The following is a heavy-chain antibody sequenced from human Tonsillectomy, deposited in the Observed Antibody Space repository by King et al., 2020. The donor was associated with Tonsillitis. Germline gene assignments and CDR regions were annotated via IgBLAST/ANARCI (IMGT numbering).Heavy chain of an antibody. CDR2: IDYSGTT. J-gene: IGHJ4*02. V-gene: IGHV4-39*01. D-gene: IGHD1-26*01. Sequence: QLQESGPGLVKSSETLSLTCTVSGGSIITSSYYWGWIRQTPGKGLEWIGSIDYSGTTYYNPSLKSLVTTSVDTSKNQFSLNLTSLTASDTAVFYCARRTGLLSFDYWGQGTLVTVSS. CDR1: GGSIITSSYY. CDR3: ARRTGLLSFDY.